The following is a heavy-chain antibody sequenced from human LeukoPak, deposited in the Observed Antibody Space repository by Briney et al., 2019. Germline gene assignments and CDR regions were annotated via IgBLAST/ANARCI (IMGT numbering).Heavy chain of an antibody. CDR3: ARAGNGYDFWSGPYDY. Sequence: PGGSLRLSCAASGFTFSGYTIHWVRQVPGKGLEWVAGFSFDGSNKFYADVVKGRFTISRDNSRNTLYLQMNSLRAEDSAVYYCARAGNGYDFWSGPYDYWGQGTLVTVSS. V-gene: IGHV3-30-3*01. CDR1: GFTFSGYT. J-gene: IGHJ4*02. D-gene: IGHD3/OR15-3a*01. CDR2: FSFDGSNK.